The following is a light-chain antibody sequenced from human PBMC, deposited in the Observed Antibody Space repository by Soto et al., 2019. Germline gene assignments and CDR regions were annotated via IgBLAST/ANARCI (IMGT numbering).Light chain of an antibody. CDR2: KAS. CDR3: QHYNSYPWT. CDR1: QSISSW. J-gene: IGKJ1*01. V-gene: IGKV1-5*03. Sequence: DIQMTQSPSTLSASVGDRVTITCRASQSISSWLAWYQQKPGKAPKLLIYKASSLESGVPSRFSGSGSETEFTLTISSLQPDDFATYYCQHYNSYPWTFGQGTKV.